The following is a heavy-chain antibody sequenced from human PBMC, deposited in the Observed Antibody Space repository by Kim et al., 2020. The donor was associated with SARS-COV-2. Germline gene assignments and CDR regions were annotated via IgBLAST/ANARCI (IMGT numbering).Heavy chain of an antibody. V-gene: IGHV3-30-3*01. D-gene: IGHD3-10*01. J-gene: IGHJ6*03. Sequence: GGSLRLSCAASGLTFDNSAMNWVRQAPGKGLEWVAVISFDGRNKTYADAAQGRFTISRDNYKSTLHLQMSSLSVEDTATAYCSCGNYDESVSLSDYY. CDR2: ISFDGRNK. CDR3: SCGNYDESVSLSDYY. CDR1: GLTFDNSA.